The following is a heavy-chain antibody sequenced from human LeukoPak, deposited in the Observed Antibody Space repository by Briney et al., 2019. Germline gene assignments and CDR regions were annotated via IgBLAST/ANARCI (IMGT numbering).Heavy chain of an antibody. V-gene: IGHV3-74*01. CDR3: ARGWVPSDITMN. CDR2: LNSDGSST. CDR1: GFTFSDFW. D-gene: IGHD3-22*01. Sequence: WGSLRLSCAASGFTFSDFWMHWVRQAPGKGLVWVSRLNSDGSSTEYADSVKGRFTISRDNAKITLYLQMNSLRAEDTAVYYCARGWVPSDITMNWGQGTMVTVST. J-gene: IGHJ3*01.